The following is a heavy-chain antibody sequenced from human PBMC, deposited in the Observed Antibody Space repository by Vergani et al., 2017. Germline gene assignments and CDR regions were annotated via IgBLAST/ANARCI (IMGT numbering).Heavy chain of an antibody. J-gene: IGHJ6*02. CDR2: IKSTFDRGTT. CDR3: TTDPRDCGDGSCYWLRDHHYYGMDV. Sequence: EVQLVESGGGIVKPGGSLRLSCVASGFSFRNAWMNWVRRTPGKGLEWVGRIKSTFDRGTTDYAAAVEGRFTISRDDSKNTLFLQMNGLKTEDIGVYYCTTDPRDCGDGSCYWLRDHHYYGMDVWGQGTTVTVSS. CDR1: GFSFRNAW. D-gene: IGHD2-21*01. V-gene: IGHV3-15*07.